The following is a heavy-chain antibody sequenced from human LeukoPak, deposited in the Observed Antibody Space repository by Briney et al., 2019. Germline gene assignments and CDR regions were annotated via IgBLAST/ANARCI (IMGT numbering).Heavy chain of an antibody. CDR3: WALDR. D-gene: IGHD3-16*01. J-gene: IGHJ4*02. CDR2: IYSSGTT. V-gene: IGHV4-4*07. Sequence: PSETLSLTCTISGGSISTYSWAWIRQTAGKGLEWIGRIYSSGTTNYNPSLKSRVSMSLDTSKDQFSLRLSADYCARQLGVGVWALDRWGQGTLVTVSS. CDR1: GGSISTYS.